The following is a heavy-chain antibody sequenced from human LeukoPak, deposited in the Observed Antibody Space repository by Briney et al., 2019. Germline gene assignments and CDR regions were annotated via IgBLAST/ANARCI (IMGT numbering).Heavy chain of an antibody. Sequence: GGSLRLSCVASGFPFSSYWMTWVRQAPGKGLEWVANIKQDGSKKSYVDSVKGRFTISRDNAKNSLYLQMNSLRAEDTAIYYCTRVGYIDEGIDXWGXGTXVTVSS. D-gene: IGHD5-24*01. CDR1: GFPFSSYW. CDR2: IKQDGSKK. J-gene: IGHJ4*02. V-gene: IGHV3-7*04. CDR3: TRVGYIDEGIDX.